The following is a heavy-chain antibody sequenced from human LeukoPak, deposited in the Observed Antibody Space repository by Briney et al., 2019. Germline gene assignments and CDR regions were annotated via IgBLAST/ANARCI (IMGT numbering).Heavy chain of an antibody. V-gene: IGHV4-59*01. CDR3: ARGDGYSSSIHDAFDI. Sequence: KSSETLSLTCTVSGGSISSYYWSWIRQPAGKGLEWIGYIYYSGSTNYNPSLKSRVTISVDTSKNQFSLKLSSVTAADTAVHYCARGDGYSSSIHDAFDIWGQGTMVTVSS. D-gene: IGHD6-13*01. CDR1: GGSISSYY. CDR2: IYYSGST. J-gene: IGHJ3*02.